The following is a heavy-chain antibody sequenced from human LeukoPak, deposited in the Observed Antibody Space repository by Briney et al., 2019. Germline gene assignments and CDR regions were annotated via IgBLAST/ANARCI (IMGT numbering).Heavy chain of an antibody. Sequence: PSETLSLTCTVSGGSISSSSYYWGWIRQPPGKGLEWIGSIYYSGSTYYNPSLKSRVTISVDTSKNQFSLKLSSVTAADTAVYYCATTSKRYNWNYDWGQGTLVTVSS. J-gene: IGHJ4*02. CDR3: ATTSKRYNWNYD. D-gene: IGHD1-7*01. CDR2: IYYSGST. V-gene: IGHV4-39*01. CDR1: GGSISSSSYY.